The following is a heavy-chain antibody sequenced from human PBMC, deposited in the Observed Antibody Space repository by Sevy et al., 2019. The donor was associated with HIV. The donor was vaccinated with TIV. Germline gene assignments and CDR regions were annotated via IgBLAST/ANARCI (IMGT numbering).Heavy chain of an antibody. Sequence: GGSLRLSCAASGFTFSSYGMHWVRQAPGKGLEWAAVISYDGSNKYYADSVKGRFTISRDNSKNTLYLTMNSLRAEDTAVYYCAKDRRNGAGAFYYYYYGMDVWGQGTTVTVSS. J-gene: IGHJ6*02. V-gene: IGHV3-30*18. CDR2: ISYDGSNK. CDR1: GFTFSSYG. D-gene: IGHD2-8*01. CDR3: AKDRRNGAGAFYYYYYGMDV.